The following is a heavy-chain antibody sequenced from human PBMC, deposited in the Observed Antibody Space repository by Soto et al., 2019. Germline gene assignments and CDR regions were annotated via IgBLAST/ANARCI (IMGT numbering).Heavy chain of an antibody. V-gene: IGHV3-21*01. CDR2: ISSSGYI. Sequence: EVQLVESGGGLGKPGGSLRLSCAASGFNFNSYTINWVRQAPGKRLEWLSSISSSGYIFSTDSVRGRFTTSRDNPKNSVYLQIASLRAEDMAVYFCASDCSGGSCYPGMDVWGQGTTVTVSS. CDR1: GFNFNSYT. CDR3: ASDCSGGSCYPGMDV. J-gene: IGHJ6*02. D-gene: IGHD2-15*01.